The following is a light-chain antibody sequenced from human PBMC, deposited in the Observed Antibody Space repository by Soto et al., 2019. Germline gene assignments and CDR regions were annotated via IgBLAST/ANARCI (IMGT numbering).Light chain of an antibody. Sequence: EIVLTHSPGTLSLSPWERATLSCRASQSASSYLAWYPQKPGQAPRLLMFRASIRATGFPARFSGSGSGTEFNITISSLQSEDFATYYCQQYYSYLEGWTFGQGTKVDIK. CDR1: QSASSY. J-gene: IGKJ1*01. CDR2: RAS. V-gene: IGKV3-15*01. CDR3: QQYYSYLEGWT.